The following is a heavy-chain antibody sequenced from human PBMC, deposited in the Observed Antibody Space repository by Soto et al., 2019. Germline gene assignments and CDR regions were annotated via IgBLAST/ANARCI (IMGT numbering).Heavy chain of an antibody. CDR3: ARVDFLHWFHP. CDR1: GGSISSGGYY. J-gene: IGHJ5*02. Sequence: SETLSLTCTVSGGSISSGGYYWSWIRQHPGKGLEWIGYIYYSGSTYYNPSLKSRVTISVDTSKNQFSLKLSSVTAADTAVYYCARVDFLHWFHPWGQGTLVTVSS. CDR2: IYYSGST. V-gene: IGHV4-31*03. D-gene: IGHD3-9*01.